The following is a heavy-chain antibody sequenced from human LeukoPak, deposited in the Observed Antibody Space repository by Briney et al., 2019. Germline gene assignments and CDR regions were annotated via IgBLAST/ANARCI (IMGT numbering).Heavy chain of an antibody. CDR3: ARGAYGSGT. Sequence: PSETLSLTCTVPGGLISGYYWSWIRQPAGKGLEWIGRIYTGGSNNYNPSLKSRVTISVDTSKNQFSLKLSSVTAADTAVYYCARGAYGSGTWGQGTLVTVSS. V-gene: IGHV4-4*07. J-gene: IGHJ5*02. CDR2: IYTGGSN. D-gene: IGHD3-10*01. CDR1: GGLISGYY.